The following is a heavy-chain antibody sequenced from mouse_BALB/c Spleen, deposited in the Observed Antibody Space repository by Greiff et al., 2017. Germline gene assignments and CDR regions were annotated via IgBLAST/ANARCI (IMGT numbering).Heavy chain of an antibody. D-gene: IGHD1-3*01. CDR1: GFTFSSFG. J-gene: IGHJ4*01. Sequence: EVKLEESGGGLVQPGGSRKLSCAASGFTFSSFGMHWVRQAPEKGLEWVAYISSGSSTIYYADTVKGRFTISRDNPKNTLFLQMTSLRSEDTAMYYCARPLYDYYAMDYWGQGTSVTVSS. V-gene: IGHV5-17*02. CDR2: ISSGSSTI. CDR3: ARPLYDYYAMDY.